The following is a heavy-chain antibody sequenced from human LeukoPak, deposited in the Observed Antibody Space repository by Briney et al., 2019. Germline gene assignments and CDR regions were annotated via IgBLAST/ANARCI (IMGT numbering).Heavy chain of an antibody. CDR1: GDSISTYDW. D-gene: IGHD3-22*01. V-gene: IGHV4-4*02. J-gene: IGHJ5*02. CDR3: ARVISSAWRQNDL. Sequence: SETLSLTCAVSGDSISTYDWWSWVRQPPGKGLEWIGEIHRSGITNYDPSLKSRVTMSIDKSKNQFSLNLSSVTAADTAVYYCARVISSAWRQNDLWGQGTLVTVSS. CDR2: IHRSGIT.